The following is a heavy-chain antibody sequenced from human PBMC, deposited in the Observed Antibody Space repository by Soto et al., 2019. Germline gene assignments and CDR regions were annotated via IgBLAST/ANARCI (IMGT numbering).Heavy chain of an antibody. Sequence: GASVKVSCKASGYTFITYYIHWVRQAPGQGLEWMAIINPMGGSTNYAQEFQGRVTLTSDTSTSTVYMELSSLSFEDTALFYCARDLAAGDLWGQGTLVTVSS. D-gene: IGHD6-13*01. CDR3: ARDLAAGDL. V-gene: IGHV1-46*01. CDR2: INPMGGST. CDR1: GYTFITYY. J-gene: IGHJ5*02.